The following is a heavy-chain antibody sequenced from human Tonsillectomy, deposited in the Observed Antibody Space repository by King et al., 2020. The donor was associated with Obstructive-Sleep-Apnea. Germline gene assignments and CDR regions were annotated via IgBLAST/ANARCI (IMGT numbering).Heavy chain of an antibody. V-gene: IGHV3-9*01. CDR1: GFTFDDYA. D-gene: IGHD6-19*01. CDR2: ISWNSGSI. Sequence: VQLVESGVGLVQPGRSLRLSCAASGFTFDDYAMHWVRQAPGKGLEWVSGISWNSGSIGYSDSVKGRFTIPRDNAKNSLYLQMNSLRAEDTALYYCAKDSSGWYGGSVYYYYGMDVWGQGTTVTVSS. CDR3: AKDSSGWYGGSVYYYYGMDV. J-gene: IGHJ6*02.